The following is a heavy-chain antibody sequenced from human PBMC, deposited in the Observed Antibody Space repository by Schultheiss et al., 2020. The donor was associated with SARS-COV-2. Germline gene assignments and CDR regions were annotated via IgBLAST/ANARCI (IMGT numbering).Heavy chain of an antibody. CDR1: GFTFSSYE. V-gene: IGHV3-30*03. J-gene: IGHJ2*01. Sequence: GESLKISCAASGFTFSSYEMNWVRQAPGKGLEWVAVISYDGSDKYYADSVKGRFTISRDNSKNTVYLQINSLRAEDTAVYYCARDHNHYDILTGYYRLPNLFDLWGRGTLVTVSS. CDR2: ISYDGSDK. CDR3: ARDHNHYDILTGYYRLPNLFDL. D-gene: IGHD3-9*01.